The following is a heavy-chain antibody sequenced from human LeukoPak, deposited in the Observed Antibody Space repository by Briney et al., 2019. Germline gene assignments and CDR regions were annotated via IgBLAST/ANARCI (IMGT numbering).Heavy chain of an antibody. D-gene: IGHD5-24*01. CDR1: GFTFDDYA. Sequence: GGSLRLSCAASGFTFDDYAMHWVRQAPGKGLEWVSGISWNSGSIGYADSVKGRFTISRDNAKNSLYQQMNSLRAEDTALYYCAKGTPGEMATTGNYFDYWGQGTLVTVSS. V-gene: IGHV3-9*01. J-gene: IGHJ4*02. CDR3: AKGTPGEMATTGNYFDY. CDR2: ISWNSGSI.